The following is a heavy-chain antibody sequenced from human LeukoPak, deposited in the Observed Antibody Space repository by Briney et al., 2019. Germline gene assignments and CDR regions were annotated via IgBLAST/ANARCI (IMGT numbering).Heavy chain of an antibody. CDR2: FDPEDGET. J-gene: IGHJ4*02. Sequence: PGGSLRLSCAASGFTFSSYAMHWVRQAPGKGLEWMGGFDPEDGETIYAQKFQGRVTMTEDTSTDTAYMELSSLRSEDTAVYYCAPRDSSGYYDYWGQGTLVTVSS. D-gene: IGHD3-22*01. CDR1: GFTFSSYA. CDR3: APRDSSGYYDY. V-gene: IGHV1-24*01.